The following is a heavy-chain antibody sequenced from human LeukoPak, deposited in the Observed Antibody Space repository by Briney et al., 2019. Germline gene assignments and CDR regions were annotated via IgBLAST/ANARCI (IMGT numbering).Heavy chain of an antibody. CDR3: ARGYCSGRSCYMWYSDY. CDR2: IYKDGST. D-gene: IGHD2-15*01. CDR1: GFTVSSNS. J-gene: IGHJ4*02. Sequence: SGGSLRLSCAASGFTVSSNSMSWVRQAPGKGLEWVSVIYKDGSTYYADSVKGRFTISRDNSKNTVYLQMNSLRAEDTAVYYCARGYCSGRSCYMWYSDYWGQGTLVTVSS. V-gene: IGHV3-53*01.